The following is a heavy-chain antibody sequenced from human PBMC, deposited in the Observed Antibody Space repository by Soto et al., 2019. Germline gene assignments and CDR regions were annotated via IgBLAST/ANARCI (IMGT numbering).Heavy chain of an antibody. Sequence: GGSLRLSCAASGFTFSSYAMSWVRQAPGKGLEWVSAISGSGGSTYYADSVKGRFTISRDNSKNTLYLQMNSLRAEDTAVYYCAKEGQQLSYYYYGMDVWGQGTTVTVSS. D-gene: IGHD6-13*01. J-gene: IGHJ6*02. CDR3: AKEGQQLSYYYYGMDV. V-gene: IGHV3-23*01. CDR2: ISGSGGST. CDR1: GFTFSSYA.